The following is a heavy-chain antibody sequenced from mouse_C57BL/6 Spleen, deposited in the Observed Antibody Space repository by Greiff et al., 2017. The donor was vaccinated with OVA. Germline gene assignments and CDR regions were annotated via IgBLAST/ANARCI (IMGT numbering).Heavy chain of an antibody. V-gene: IGHV1-64*01. CDR3: AHSSGTSYAMDY. Sequence: QVQLQQPGAELVKPGASVKLSCKASGYTFTSYWMHWVKQRPGQGLEWIGMIHPNSGSTNYNEKFKSKATLTVDKSSSTAYMQLSSLTSEDSAVYDCAHSSGTSYAMDYWGQGTSVTVSS. CDR1: GYTFTSYW. J-gene: IGHJ4*01. CDR2: IHPNSGST. D-gene: IGHD3-2*02.